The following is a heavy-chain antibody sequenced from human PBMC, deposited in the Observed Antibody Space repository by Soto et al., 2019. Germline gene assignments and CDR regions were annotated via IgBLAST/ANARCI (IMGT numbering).Heavy chain of an antibody. CDR3: AQRPGTSASNCHA. J-gene: IGHJ5*02. CDR2: ISWNSVSI. D-gene: IGHD1-1*01. CDR1: GFPFDDYA. Sequence: GGSLSLSCASSGFPFDDYASPWVRQAPGKGLEWVSGISWNSVSIGYADSVKGRFTISRDNAKKSLYLQMGNLIAEDTAFYYCAQRPGTSASNCHACGQGTQVTFSS. V-gene: IGHV3-9*01.